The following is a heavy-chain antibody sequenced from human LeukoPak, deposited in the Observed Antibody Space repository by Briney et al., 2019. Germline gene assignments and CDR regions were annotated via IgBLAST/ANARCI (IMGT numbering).Heavy chain of an antibody. CDR1: GGSISSYY. D-gene: IGHD6-13*01. CDR3: ARGEQQLAVRLPNWFDP. J-gene: IGHJ5*02. V-gene: IGHV4-59*01. Sequence: PSETLSLTCTVSGGSISSYYWSWIRQPPGKGLEWIGYIYYSGSTNYNPSLKSRVTISLDTSKNQFSLKLSSVTAADTAVYYCARGEQQLAVRLPNWFDPWGQGTLVTVSS. CDR2: IYYSGST.